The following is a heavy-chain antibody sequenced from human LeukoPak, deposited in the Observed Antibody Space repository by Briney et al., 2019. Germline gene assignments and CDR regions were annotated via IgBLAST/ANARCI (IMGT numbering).Heavy chain of an antibody. CDR3: ARSGSYRLDY. D-gene: IGHD1-26*01. Sequence: GRSLRLSCAASGFTLSSDNINWVRQAPGKGLEWVSYISSSSSTIYYADSGKGRFTISRDNAKNSLYLQMNSLRAEDTAVYYCARSGSYRLDYWGQGTLVTVSS. V-gene: IGHV3-48*01. J-gene: IGHJ4*02. CDR2: ISSSSSTI. CDR1: GFTLSSDN.